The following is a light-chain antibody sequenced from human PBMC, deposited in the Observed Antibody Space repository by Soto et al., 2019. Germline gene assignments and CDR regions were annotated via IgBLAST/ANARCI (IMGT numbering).Light chain of an antibody. J-gene: IGLJ3*02. CDR3: QFYDSSLSGSV. CDR1: SSNIGAGYD. Sequence: QSVLTQPPSVSGARGQRVTISCTGSSSNIGAGYDVHWYQQLPGTAPKLLMHGNSNRPSGVPDRFSGSKSGTSASLAITGLQAEDEADYYCQFYDSSLSGSVFGGGTKLTVL. V-gene: IGLV1-40*01. CDR2: GNS.